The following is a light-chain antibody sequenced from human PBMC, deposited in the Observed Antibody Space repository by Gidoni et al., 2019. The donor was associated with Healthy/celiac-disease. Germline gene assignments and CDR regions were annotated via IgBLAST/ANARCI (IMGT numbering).Light chain of an antibody. J-gene: IGKJ2*01. CDR3: QQSYSTPHT. Sequence: IQLTQSPSSLSASVGDRVSITCRASQSISSYLNWYQQKPGKAPKLLIYAASSLQSGVPTRFSGSGSGTDITLTISSLQHEDFVTYYCQQSYSTPHTFGQGTKLEIK. CDR2: AAS. V-gene: IGKV1-39*01. CDR1: QSISSY.